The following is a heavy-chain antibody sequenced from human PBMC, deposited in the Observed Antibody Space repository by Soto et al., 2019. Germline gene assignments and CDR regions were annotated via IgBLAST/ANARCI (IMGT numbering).Heavy chain of an antibody. CDR1: GGSFSGYY. J-gene: IGHJ6*02. V-gene: IGHV4-34*01. D-gene: IGHD3-3*01. Sequence: SETLSLSCAVYGGSFSGYYWSWIRQPPGKGLEWIGEINHSGSTNYNPSLKSRVTISVDTSKNQFSLKLSSVTAADTAVYYCARDLSGNDFCCGYLSYYYGMDVWGQGTTVTVS. CDR2: INHSGST. CDR3: ARDLSGNDFCCGYLSYYYGMDV.